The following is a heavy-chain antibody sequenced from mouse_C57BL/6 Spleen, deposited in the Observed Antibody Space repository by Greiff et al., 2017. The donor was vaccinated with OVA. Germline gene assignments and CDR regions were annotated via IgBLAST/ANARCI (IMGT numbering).Heavy chain of an antibody. CDR2: IDPENGDT. CDR1: GFNIKDDY. Sequence: VHVKHSGAELVRPGASVKLSCTASGFNIKDDYMHWVKQRPEQGLEWIGWIDPENGDTEYASKFQGKATITADTSSNTAYLQLSSLTSEDTAVYSCTPFYYGSSYGAMDYWGQGTSVTVSS. CDR3: TPFYYGSSYGAMDY. V-gene: IGHV14-4*01. J-gene: IGHJ4*01. D-gene: IGHD1-1*01.